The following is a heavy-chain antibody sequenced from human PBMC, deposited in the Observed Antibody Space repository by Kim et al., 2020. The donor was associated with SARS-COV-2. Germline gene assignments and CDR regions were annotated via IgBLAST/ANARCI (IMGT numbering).Heavy chain of an antibody. CDR2: IKQDGSEK. V-gene: IGHV3-7*01. CDR3: ARVPSQYYDILTGYSYYWYFDL. J-gene: IGHJ2*01. Sequence: GGSLRLSCAASGFTFSSYWMSWVRQAPGKGLEWVANIKQDGSEKYYVDSVKGRFTISRDNAKNSLYLQMNSLRAEDTAVYYCARVPSQYYDILTGYSYYWYFDLWGRGALVTVSS. CDR1: GFTFSSYW. D-gene: IGHD3-9*01.